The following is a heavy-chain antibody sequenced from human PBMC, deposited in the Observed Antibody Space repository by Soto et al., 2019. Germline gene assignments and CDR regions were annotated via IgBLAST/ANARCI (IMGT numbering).Heavy chain of an antibody. J-gene: IGHJ3*01. CDR1: VGTFTKYA. CDR3: ASGVGGLGGSSGWPDYAFDV. D-gene: IGHD6-19*01. Sequence: QVQLVQSGAAVRKPGSSVKVSCKASVGTFTKYAITWVRQSPRQGLEWMGGIVPLPGTTNYAKKFRGRVTISADESTSTAYLELSSRRSEDTAVYYCASGVGGLGGSSGWPDYAFDVWGQGTMVIVSS. CDR2: IVPLPGTT. V-gene: IGHV1-69*01.